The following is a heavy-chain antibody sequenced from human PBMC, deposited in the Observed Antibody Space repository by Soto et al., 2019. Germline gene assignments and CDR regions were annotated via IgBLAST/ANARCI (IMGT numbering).Heavy chain of an antibody. CDR2: IYYRGGT. CDR3: TREQSDDNYFDP. D-gene: IGHD6-19*01. CDR1: GAALSSGGYF. Sequence: PSETLSLPCTVSGAALSSGGYFYTWVRQPPGKGLEWLGYIYYRGGTNYNPSLKSRVTISLDKSKSQFSLRLSSVTAADTAVYYCTREQSDDNYFDPWGQGTLVTVSS. J-gene: IGHJ5*02. V-gene: IGHV4-61*08.